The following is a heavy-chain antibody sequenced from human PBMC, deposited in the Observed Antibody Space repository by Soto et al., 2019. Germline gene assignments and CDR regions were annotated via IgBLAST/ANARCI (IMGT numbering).Heavy chain of an antibody. D-gene: IGHD2-21*01. CDR3: ARIRIATNNYKWFDP. Sequence: SETLSLTCSVSGAALNSGNYYWSWIRQVPGKGLEWIGHIYVTGAVDYNPSLRDRITISQDTSERQFSLNPRLVTAADTAVYYCARIRIATNNYKWFDPWGQGTLVTVSS. CDR1: GAALNSGNYY. CDR2: IYVTGAV. V-gene: IGHV4-31*03. J-gene: IGHJ5*02.